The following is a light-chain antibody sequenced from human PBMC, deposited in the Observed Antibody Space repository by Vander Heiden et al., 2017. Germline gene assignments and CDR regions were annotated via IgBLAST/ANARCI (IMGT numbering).Light chain of an antibody. CDR2: RDT. J-gene: IGLJ3*02. CDR3: QAWDRGTAWV. CDR1: KLGEQY. V-gene: IGLV3-1*01. Sequence: SYDFTQPPSVSVSPAQTARIPCSGDKLGEQYASWYPHKPGQPPVMVIYRDTERPANIPERFSGSSSGNTATLTISGTQALDEGDYYCQAWDRGTAWVFGGGTKLTVL.